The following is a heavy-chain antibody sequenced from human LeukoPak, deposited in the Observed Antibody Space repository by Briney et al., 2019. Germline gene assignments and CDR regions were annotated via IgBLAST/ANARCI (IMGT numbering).Heavy chain of an antibody. J-gene: IGHJ6*03. D-gene: IGHD5-18*01. V-gene: IGHV4-38-2*01. CDR1: GYSISSGYY. CDR2: IYHRGST. CDR3: ARQGWIQLWLRGYYYYMDV. Sequence: SETLSLTCAVSGYSISSGYYWGWIRQPPGKGLEWIGSIYHRGSTYYNPSLKSRVTISVDTSKNQFSLKLSSVTAADTAVYYCARQGWIQLWLRGYYYYMDVWGKGTTVTVSS.